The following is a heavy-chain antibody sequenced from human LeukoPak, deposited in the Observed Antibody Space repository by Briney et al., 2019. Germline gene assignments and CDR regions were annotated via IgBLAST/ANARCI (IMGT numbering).Heavy chain of an antibody. V-gene: IGHV3-11*01. CDR3: AKFDGYQLPRENFDY. CDR1: GFTFSDYY. CDR2: ISSSGSTI. J-gene: IGHJ4*02. Sequence: PGGSLRLSCAASGFTFSDYYMSWIRQAPGKGLEWVSYISSSGSTIYYADSVKGRFTISRDNAKNSLYLQMNSLRAEDTAVYYCAKFDGYQLPRENFDYWGQGTLVTVSS. D-gene: IGHD2-2*01.